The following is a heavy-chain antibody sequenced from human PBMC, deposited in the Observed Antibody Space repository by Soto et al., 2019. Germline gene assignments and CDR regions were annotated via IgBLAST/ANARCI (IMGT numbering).Heavy chain of an antibody. CDR1: GYTFTSYY. CDR3: ARGIAAAGTPKPSAEYFHH. CDR2: INPSGGST. V-gene: IGHV1-46*01. Sequence: SVKVSCKASGYTFTSYYMHWVRQAPGQGLEWMGIINPSGGSTSYAQKFQGRVTMTRDTSTSTVYMELSSLRSEDTAVYYCARGIAAAGTPKPSAEYFHHWGQGTMVTVSS. D-gene: IGHD6-13*01. J-gene: IGHJ1*01.